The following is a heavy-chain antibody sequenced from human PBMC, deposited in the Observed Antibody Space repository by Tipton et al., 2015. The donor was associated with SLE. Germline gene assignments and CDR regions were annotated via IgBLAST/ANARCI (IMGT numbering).Heavy chain of an antibody. J-gene: IGHJ3*02. V-gene: IGHV4-31*03. Sequence: TLSLTCTVSGGSISSNNFFWSWLRQHPGKGLEWIGYIFYSGSAFYNPSLKSRVTMSVDTSKNQFFMRLSSATAADTAVYYWSREVITITDSDAFDIWGQGTMVTVSS. CDR3: SREVITITDSDAFDI. D-gene: IGHD2-21*01. CDR1: GGSISSNNFF. CDR2: IFYSGSA.